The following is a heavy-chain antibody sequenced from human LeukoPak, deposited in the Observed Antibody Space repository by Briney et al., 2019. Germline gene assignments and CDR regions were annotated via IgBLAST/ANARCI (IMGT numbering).Heavy chain of an antibody. D-gene: IGHD6-13*01. CDR2: IIPIFGTA. V-gene: IGHV1-69*05. CDR3: ARETGQIAADNNWFDP. CDR1: GGTFSSYA. Sequence: ASVKVSCKASGGTFSSYAIIWVRQAPGQGLEWMGGIIPIFGTANYAQKFQGRVTITTDESTSTAYMELSSLRSEDTAVYYCARETGQIAADNNWFDPWGQGTLVTVSS. J-gene: IGHJ5*02.